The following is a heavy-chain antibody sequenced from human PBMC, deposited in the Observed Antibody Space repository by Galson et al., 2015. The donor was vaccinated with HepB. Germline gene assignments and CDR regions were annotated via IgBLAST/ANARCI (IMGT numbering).Heavy chain of an antibody. CDR3: AKGPYGGSSSSHQYFQH. J-gene: IGHJ1*01. V-gene: IGHV3-9*01. Sequence: SLRLSCAASGFTFDDYAMHWVRQAPGKGLEWVSGISWNSGSIGYADSVKGRFTISRDNAKNSLYLQMNSLRAEDTALYYCAKGPYGGSSSSHQYFQHWGQGTLVTVSS. D-gene: IGHD6-6*01. CDR1: GFTFDDYA. CDR2: ISWNSGSI.